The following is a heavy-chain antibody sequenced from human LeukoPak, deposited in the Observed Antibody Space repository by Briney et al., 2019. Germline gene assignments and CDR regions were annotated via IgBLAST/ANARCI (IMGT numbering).Heavy chain of an antibody. CDR2: IKQDGSEK. CDR3: ARIVVVAAEVDY. J-gene: IGHJ4*02. CDR1: AFTFSSYW. V-gene: IGHV3-7*01. Sequence: PGGSLRLSCAASAFTFSSYWMSWVRQAPGKGLEWVANIKQDGSEKYYVDSVKGRFTISRDNAKNSLYLQMNSLRAEDTAVYYCARIVVVAAEVDYWGQGTLVTVSS. D-gene: IGHD2-15*01.